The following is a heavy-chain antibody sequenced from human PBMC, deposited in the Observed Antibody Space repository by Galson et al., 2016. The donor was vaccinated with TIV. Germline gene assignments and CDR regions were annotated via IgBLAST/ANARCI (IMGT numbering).Heavy chain of an antibody. Sequence: SLRLSCAASGFTVSSNYMSWVRQVPGEGLEWVSVIYKSGSIYYADFVEGRFTISRDNSKNTLHLQMNSLRTDDTAMNYCARDPEAEATTPYFFDSWGRRTLVTVSS. CDR3: ARDPEAEATTPYFFDS. J-gene: IGHJ4*02. CDR1: GFTVSSNY. CDR2: IYKSGSI. D-gene: IGHD1-14*01. V-gene: IGHV3-66*02.